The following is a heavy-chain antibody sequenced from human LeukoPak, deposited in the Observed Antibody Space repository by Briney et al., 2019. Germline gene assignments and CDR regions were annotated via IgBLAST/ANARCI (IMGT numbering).Heavy chain of an antibody. Sequence: GASVKVSCKVSGYTLTELSMHWVRQAPGKGLEWMGGFDPEDGETIYAQKFQGRVTMTEDTSTDTAYMELSSLRSEDTAVYYCATRSNTSPHRWQQLPHVWFDPWGQGTLVTVSS. CDR1: GYTLTELS. V-gene: IGHV1-24*01. CDR3: ATRSNTSPHRWQQLPHVWFDP. CDR2: FDPEDGET. D-gene: IGHD6-13*01. J-gene: IGHJ5*02.